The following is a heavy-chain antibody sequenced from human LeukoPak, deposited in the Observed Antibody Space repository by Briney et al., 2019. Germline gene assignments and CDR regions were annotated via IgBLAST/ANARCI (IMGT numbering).Heavy chain of an antibody. D-gene: IGHD3-10*01. CDR1: GYTFTSYY. Sequence: ASVKVSCKASGYTFTSYYMHWVRQAPGQGLEWMGIINPSGGSTSYAQKFQGRVTMTRDTSTSTVYMELSSLRSEDTAVYYCARATLLLWFGESLSWFDPWGQGTLVTVSS. V-gene: IGHV1-46*01. CDR3: ARATLLLWFGESLSWFDP. J-gene: IGHJ5*02. CDR2: INPSGGST.